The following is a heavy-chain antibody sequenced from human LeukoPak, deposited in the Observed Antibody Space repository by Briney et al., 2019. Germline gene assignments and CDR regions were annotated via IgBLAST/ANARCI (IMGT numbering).Heavy chain of an antibody. J-gene: IGHJ4*02. CDR3: ARAPAAAGDFDY. CDR2: INAGNGNT. V-gene: IGHV1-3*01. D-gene: IGHD6-13*01. Sequence: ASVKVSCKASGYTFTSYAMHWVRQAPGQRLEWMGWINAGNGNTKYSQKFQGRVTITRDTSASTAYMEPSSLRSEDTAVYYCARAPAAAGDFDYWGQGTLVTVSS. CDR1: GYTFTSYA.